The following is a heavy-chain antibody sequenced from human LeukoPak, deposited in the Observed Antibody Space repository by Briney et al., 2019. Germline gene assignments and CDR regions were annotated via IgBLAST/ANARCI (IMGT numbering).Heavy chain of an antibody. CDR3: AREWNYYDSSGIYYYYYYMDV. CDR1: GYTFTGYY. V-gene: IGHV1-2*02. D-gene: IGHD3-22*01. Sequence: ASVKVSCKASGYTFTGYYMHWVRQAPGQGLEWMGWINPNSGGTNYAQKFQGRVTMTRDTSISTVYMELSRLRSDDTAVYYCAREWNYYDSSGIYYYYYYMDVWGKGTTVTVSS. J-gene: IGHJ6*03. CDR2: INPNSGGT.